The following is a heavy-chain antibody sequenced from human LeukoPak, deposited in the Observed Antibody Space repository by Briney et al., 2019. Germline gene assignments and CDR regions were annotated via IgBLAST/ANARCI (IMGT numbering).Heavy chain of an antibody. D-gene: IGHD3-10*01. Sequence: GGSLRLSCAASGFTFSNYWMHWVRQAPGKGLVWVSLINSDGSSTNYADSVKGRFTIYRDNAKNTLYLQMNSLRAEDTAVYYCARDSNYYGIDYWGQGTLVTVSS. J-gene: IGHJ4*02. V-gene: IGHV3-74*01. CDR1: GFTFSNYW. CDR3: ARDSNYYGIDY. CDR2: INSDGSST.